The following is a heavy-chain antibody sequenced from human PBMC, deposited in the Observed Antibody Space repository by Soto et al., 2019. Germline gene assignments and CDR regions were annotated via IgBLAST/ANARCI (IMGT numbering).Heavy chain of an antibody. J-gene: IGHJ4*02. V-gene: IGHV4-34*01. Sequence: LSLTCAVYGGSFSGYYWSWIRQPPGKGLEWIGEINHSGSTNYNPSLKSRVTISVDTSKNQFSLKLSSVTAADTAVYYCARAAGEPRYFDYWGQGTLVTVSS. CDR1: GGSFSGYY. CDR2: INHSGST. CDR3: ARAAGEPRYFDY. D-gene: IGHD7-27*01.